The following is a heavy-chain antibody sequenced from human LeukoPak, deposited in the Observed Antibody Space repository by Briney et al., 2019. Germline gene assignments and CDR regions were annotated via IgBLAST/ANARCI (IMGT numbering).Heavy chain of an antibody. D-gene: IGHD6-19*01. Sequence: GKSLRLSCIASGLTFKNYGMHWVRQALGKGLEWVAVIWYDGSTKYYADSVKGRFTISRDNSKNTLFLQMNSLRAEDTAVYYCAKVYSSGWYYFDYWGQGTLVTVSS. J-gene: IGHJ4*02. CDR2: IWYDGSTK. CDR1: GLTFKNYG. CDR3: AKVYSSGWYYFDY. V-gene: IGHV3-33*06.